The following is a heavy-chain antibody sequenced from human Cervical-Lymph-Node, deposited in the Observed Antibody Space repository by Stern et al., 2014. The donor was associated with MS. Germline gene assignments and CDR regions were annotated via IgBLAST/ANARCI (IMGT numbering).Heavy chain of an antibody. V-gene: IGHV3-21*01. CDR3: AREVYYYDSSGLDY. CDR2: ISSSSSYI. Sequence: VQLVESGGGLVKPGGSLRLSCAASGFTFSSYSMNWVRQGPGKGLEWVSSISSSSSYIYYADSVKGRFTISRDNAKNSLYLQMNSLRAEDTAVYYCAREVYYYDSSGLDYWGQGTLVTVSS. CDR1: GFTFSSYS. J-gene: IGHJ4*02. D-gene: IGHD3-22*01.